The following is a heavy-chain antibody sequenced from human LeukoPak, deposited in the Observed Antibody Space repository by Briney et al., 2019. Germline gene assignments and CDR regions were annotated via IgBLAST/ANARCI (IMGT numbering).Heavy chain of an antibody. D-gene: IGHD2/OR15-2a*01. J-gene: IGHJ5*02. V-gene: IGHV3-74*01. CDR3: ARDPSVNNAIGYNWFDH. Sequence: GSLRLSCAASGFGFSSHWMHWVRQAPGKGLVWVSRSNSDGSVRNYADSVEGRFIISRDNAKNTLYLQMNNLGGEDTAVYFCARDPSVNNAIGYNWFDHWGQGALVTVSS. CDR2: SNSDGSVR. CDR1: GFGFSSHW.